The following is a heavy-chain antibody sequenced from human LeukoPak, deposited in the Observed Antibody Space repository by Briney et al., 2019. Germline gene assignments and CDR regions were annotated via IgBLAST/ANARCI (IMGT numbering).Heavy chain of an antibody. CDR2: IRYDGSNK. CDR3: ARGPLFGEFKGFDP. CDR1: GFTFSSYG. J-gene: IGHJ5*02. V-gene: IGHV3-30*02. Sequence: PGGSLRLSCAASGFTFSSYGMHWVRQAPGKGLEWVAFIRYDGSNKYYADSVKGRFTISRDNAKNSLYLQMNSLRAEDTALYHCARGPLFGEFKGFDPWGQGNLVTVSS. D-gene: IGHD3-10*01.